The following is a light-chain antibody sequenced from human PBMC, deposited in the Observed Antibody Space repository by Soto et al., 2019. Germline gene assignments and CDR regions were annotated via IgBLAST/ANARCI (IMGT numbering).Light chain of an antibody. Sequence: IVLTQSPATLSLSPGERASLSCRASQTVGKDLAWYQVRPGQAPRLLIYGASNRATGIPARFSGSGSGTDFTLTISSLEPEDFAVYYCQQRRNWLLSFGGGTKVEIK. CDR2: GAS. J-gene: IGKJ4*01. CDR1: QTVGKD. V-gene: IGKV3-11*01. CDR3: QQRRNWLLS.